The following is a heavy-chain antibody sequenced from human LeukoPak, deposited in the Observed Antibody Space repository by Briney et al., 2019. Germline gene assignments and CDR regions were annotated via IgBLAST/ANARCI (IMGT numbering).Heavy chain of an antibody. V-gene: IGHV4-39*01. J-gene: IGHJ5*02. CDR2: VYYTGST. D-gene: IGHD3-10*01. Sequence: SETLSLTCSVSGASVTSGGFYWGWLRQPPGKGPEWIATVYYTGSTYYNPSLKSRVTISIDTSKNQFSLRLTSVTTTDTAIYHCARHSGSGSLSRPFDPWGQGALVTVSS. CDR1: GASVTSGGFY. CDR3: ARHSGSGSLSRPFDP.